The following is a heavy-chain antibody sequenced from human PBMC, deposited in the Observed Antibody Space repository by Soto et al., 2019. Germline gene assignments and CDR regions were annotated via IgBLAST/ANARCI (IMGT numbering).Heavy chain of an antibody. CDR1: GYTFTSYY. CDR2: INPSGGRT. D-gene: IGHD2-21*02. J-gene: IGHJ4*02. V-gene: IGHV1-46*01. CDR3: ARGPSCGGDCYLFDY. Sequence: QVLLVQSGAEVTRPGASVKVSCKASGYTFTSYYMHWVRQAPGQGLEWMAMINPSGGRTKYAQIFKGRVTLTRDTSKGTVDMELSSLTSEDTAIYYCARGPSCGGDCYLFDYWGQGTQVTVSS.